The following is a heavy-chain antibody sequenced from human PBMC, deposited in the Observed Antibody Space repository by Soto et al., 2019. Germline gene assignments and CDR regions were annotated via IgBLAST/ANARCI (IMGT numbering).Heavy chain of an antibody. CDR2: IDGVGTGT. V-gene: IGHV3-74*01. CDR1: GFTFTNYW. Sequence: EVQLVQSGGGSVQPGGSLRLSCAASGFTFTNYWMHWVRQVPGKGLVWVSRIDGVGTGTSYSDSVRGRFTISRENAENMLYLQMNSLRAEDTAVSYCTTVFEYWGQGTRVSVSS. CDR3: TTVFEY. J-gene: IGHJ4*02.